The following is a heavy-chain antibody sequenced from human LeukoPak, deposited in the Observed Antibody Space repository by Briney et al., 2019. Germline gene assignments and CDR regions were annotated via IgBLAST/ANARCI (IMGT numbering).Heavy chain of an antibody. D-gene: IGHD1-26*01. J-gene: IGHJ4*02. CDR1: GGSISSYY. Sequence: PSETLSLTCTVSGGSISSYYWSWIRQPPGKGLEWIGYIYCSGSTNYNPSLKSRVPISVDTSKNQFSLKLSSVTAADTAVYYCARYPIGSYFDYWGQGTLVTVSS. CDR2: IYCSGST. CDR3: ARYPIGSYFDY. V-gene: IGHV4-59*08.